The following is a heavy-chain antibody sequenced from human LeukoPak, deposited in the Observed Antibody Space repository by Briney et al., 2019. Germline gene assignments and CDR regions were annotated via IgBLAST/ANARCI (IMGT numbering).Heavy chain of an antibody. CDR3: ARDFGWLQFDY. D-gene: IGHD5-24*01. CDR1: GFSFSNSW. Sequence: GGSLRLSCAASGFSFSNSWMSWVRQAPGKGLEWVADIKGDGSEKYYVDSVKGRFTISRDNTKNSLYLQMNSLRAEDTAVYYCARDFGWLQFDYWGQGTLVTVSS. V-gene: IGHV3-7*04. CDR2: IKGDGSEK. J-gene: IGHJ4*02.